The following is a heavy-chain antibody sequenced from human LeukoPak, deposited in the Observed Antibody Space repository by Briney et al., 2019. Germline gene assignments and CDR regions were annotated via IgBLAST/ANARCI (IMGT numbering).Heavy chain of an antibody. J-gene: IGHJ5*02. CDR2: ISAYNGNT. CDR1: GYTFTSYG. D-gene: IGHD3-10*01. CDR3: ARDRECSPSCFDP. Sequence: ASVKVSCKASGYTFTSYGISWVRQAPGQGVEWMGWISAYNGNTNYAQKLQGRVTMTPDTSTSTAYMELRSLTSDDTAVYYCARDRECSPSCFDPWGQGTLVTVSS. V-gene: IGHV1-18*01.